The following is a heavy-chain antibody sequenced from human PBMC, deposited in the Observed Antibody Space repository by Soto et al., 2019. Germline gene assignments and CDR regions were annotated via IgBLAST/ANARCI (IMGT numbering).Heavy chain of an antibody. CDR2: IKSNVYGGTI. Sequence: EVQLVESGGGLVIPGGSLRLXCAAXXXTXSXVWVTWVREAPGRGLEWVGRIKSNVYGGTIDYAATVKGRFTISRDDSRNTVYLQMNSLKTEDTAVYHCTTGLRWLGEFWGQGSRVTVSS. J-gene: IGHJ4*02. V-gene: IGHV3-15*01. CDR3: TTGLRWLGEF. D-gene: IGHD3-10*01. CDR1: XXTXSXVW.